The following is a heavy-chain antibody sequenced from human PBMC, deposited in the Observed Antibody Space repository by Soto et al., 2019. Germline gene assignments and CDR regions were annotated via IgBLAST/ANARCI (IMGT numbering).Heavy chain of an antibody. CDR2: IDSNGNT. Sequence: QVHLQESGPGLVKASETLSLTCTVSGGSINSYYWDWIRQSPGKGLEWIGYIDSNGNTDNNPSLTSRVTISVDTSKNQFSLKLSSVTVADTAVYYCARQIYCTSRTCYPEGYYGMDIWGQGTAVTVSS. V-gene: IGHV4-59*08. D-gene: IGHD2-8*01. CDR1: GGSINSYY. J-gene: IGHJ6*02. CDR3: ARQIYCTSRTCYPEGYYGMDI.